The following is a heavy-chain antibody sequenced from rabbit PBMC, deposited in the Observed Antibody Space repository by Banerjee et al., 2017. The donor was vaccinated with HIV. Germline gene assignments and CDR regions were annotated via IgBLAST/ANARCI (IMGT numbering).Heavy chain of an antibody. CDR3: VREGYSYDDYGDSKYYFNL. D-gene: IGHD2-1*01. CDR2: IDPVFGST. Sequence: QEQLVESGGGLVQPGGSLKLSCKASGFDFSSYGVSWVRQAPGKGLEWIGYIDPVFGSTYYASWVNGRFTISSHNAQNTLYLQLNSLTAADTATYFCVREGYSYDDYGDSKYYFNLWGPGTLVTVS. J-gene: IGHJ4*01. V-gene: IGHV1S47*01. CDR1: GFDFSSYG.